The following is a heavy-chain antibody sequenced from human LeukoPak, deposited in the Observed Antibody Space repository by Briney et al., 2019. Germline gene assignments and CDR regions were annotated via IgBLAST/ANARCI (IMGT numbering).Heavy chain of an antibody. CDR2: IYTSGST. CDR1: GGSISSYY. CDR3: ARDRCSSTSCTRDGMDV. J-gene: IGHJ6*02. V-gene: IGHV4-4*07. Sequence: PSETLSLTCTVSGGSISSYYWSWIRQPAGKGLEWIGRIYTSGSTNYNPSLKSRVTMPVDTSKNQFSLKLSSVTAADTAVYYCARDRCSSTSCTRDGMDVWGQGTTVTVSS. D-gene: IGHD2-2*01.